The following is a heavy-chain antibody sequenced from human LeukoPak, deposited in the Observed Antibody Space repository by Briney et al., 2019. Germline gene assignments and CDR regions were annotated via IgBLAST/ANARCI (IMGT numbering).Heavy chain of an antibody. V-gene: IGHV3-66*01. Sequence: GGSLRLSCAASGFTSNYAWMSWVRQAPWKGLEWVSLIYSGGGTYYADSVKGRFTISRDTSKNTLHLQMNSLRAEDTAVYYCARGFSGSYGAFDIWGQGTMVTVSS. CDR2: IYSGGGT. D-gene: IGHD1-26*01. CDR3: ARGFSGSYGAFDI. J-gene: IGHJ3*02. CDR1: GFTSNYAW.